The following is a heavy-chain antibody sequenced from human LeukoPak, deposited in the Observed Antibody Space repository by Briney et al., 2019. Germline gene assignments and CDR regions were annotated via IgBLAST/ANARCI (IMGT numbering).Heavy chain of an antibody. V-gene: IGHV3-49*03. Sequence: GGSLRLSCTASGFTFGDYAMSWFRQAPGKGLEWVGFIRSKAYGGTTEYAASVKGRFTISRDDSKSIAYLQMNSLKTEDTAVYYCTREYYDILTGPKDWGQGTLVTVSS. J-gene: IGHJ4*02. CDR1: GFTFGDYA. CDR3: TREYYDILTGPKD. D-gene: IGHD3-9*01. CDR2: IRSKAYGGTT.